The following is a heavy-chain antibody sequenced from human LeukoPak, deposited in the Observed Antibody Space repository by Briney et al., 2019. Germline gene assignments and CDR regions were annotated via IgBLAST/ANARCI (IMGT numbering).Heavy chain of an antibody. D-gene: IGHD3-10*01. CDR3: ARDAGITMVRGVTHGGFDY. V-gene: IGHV3-48*01. CDR1: GFTFSSYS. CDR2: ISSSSSTI. J-gene: IGHJ4*02. Sequence: AGGSLRLSCAASGFTFSSYSMNWVRQAPGKGLEWVSYISSSSSTIYYADSVKGRFTISRDNAKNSLYLQMNSLRAEDTAVYYCARDAGITMVRGVTHGGFDYWGQGTLVTVSS.